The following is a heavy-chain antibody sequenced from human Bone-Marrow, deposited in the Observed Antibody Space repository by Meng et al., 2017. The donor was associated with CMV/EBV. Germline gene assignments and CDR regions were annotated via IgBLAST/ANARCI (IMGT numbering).Heavy chain of an antibody. CDR3: ARAAEKYQLNWFDP. CDR1: GFAFSIYS. J-gene: IGHJ5*02. V-gene: IGHV3-21*01. CDR2: ISSSSSNI. D-gene: IGHD2-2*01. Sequence: GESLKISCAASGFAFSIYSMNWVRQAPGKGLEWVASISSSSSNIYYADSVKGRFTISRDNAKNSLYLQMNSLRAEDTAVYYCARAAEKYQLNWFDPWGQGTLVTVSS.